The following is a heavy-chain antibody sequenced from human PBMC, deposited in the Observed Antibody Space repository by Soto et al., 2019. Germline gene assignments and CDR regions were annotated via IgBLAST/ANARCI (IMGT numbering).Heavy chain of an antibody. V-gene: IGHV6-1*01. CDR1: GDSVSSNSAA. Sequence: SQTVSRTCAISGDSVSSNSAAWNWIRQSPSRGLEWLGRTYYRSKWYNDYAVSVKSRITINPDTSKNQFSLQLNSVTPEDTAVYSCTRRSRGPRRLIDPWGQGTLDTVS. J-gene: IGHJ5*02. CDR3: TRRSRGPRRLIDP. D-gene: IGHD3-16*01. CDR2: TYYRSKWYN.